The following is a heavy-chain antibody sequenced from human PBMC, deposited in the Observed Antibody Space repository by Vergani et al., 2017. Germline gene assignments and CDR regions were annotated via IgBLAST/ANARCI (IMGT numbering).Heavy chain of an antibody. CDR1: GGSISSGGYY. CDR2: IYYSGST. CDR3: ARVTLYYYDSSGRASDAFDI. D-gene: IGHD3-22*01. J-gene: IGHJ3*02. V-gene: IGHV4-31*03. Sequence: QVQLQESGPGLVKPSQTLSLTCTVSGGSISSGGYYWSWIRQHPGKGLEWIGYIYYSGSTYYNPSLKRRVTISVDTSKNQFSLKLSSVTAADTAVYYCARVTLYYYDSSGRASDAFDIWGQGTMVTVSS.